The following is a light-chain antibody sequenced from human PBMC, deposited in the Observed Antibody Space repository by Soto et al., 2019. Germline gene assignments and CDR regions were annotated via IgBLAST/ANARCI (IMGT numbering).Light chain of an antibody. Sequence: SVVNKPAYVSGAPGQSISLSCSGAIRDVWGYNYVSCYQQHPGKAPKLIIXEXXXRPSGVSNRFSGSKSGNTAYLTISGLQVEDEAEYFCFSFTTTSTHVFGTGTKVTVL. CDR3: FSFTTTSTHV. J-gene: IGLJ1*01. CDR1: IRDVWGYNY. V-gene: IGLV2-14*01. CDR2: EXX.